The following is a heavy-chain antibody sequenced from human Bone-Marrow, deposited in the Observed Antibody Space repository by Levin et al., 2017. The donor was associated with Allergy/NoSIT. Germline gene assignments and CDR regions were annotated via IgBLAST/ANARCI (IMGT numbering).Heavy chain of an antibody. V-gene: IGHV4-31*03. D-gene: IGHD3-10*01. CDR2: IYYGGVT. CDR3: VRGSDLLRYVNGEYGELDT. J-gene: IGHJ5*02. CDR1: GYTVNTAGYY. Sequence: ASETLSLTCTVSGYTVNTAGYYWNWIRQQPGKGLEWIGYIYYGGVTSYSPSLTGRISLSVDTSKNQFSLKLRSVTAADTAVYYCVRGSDLLRYVNGEYGELDTWGQGTLVTVSS.